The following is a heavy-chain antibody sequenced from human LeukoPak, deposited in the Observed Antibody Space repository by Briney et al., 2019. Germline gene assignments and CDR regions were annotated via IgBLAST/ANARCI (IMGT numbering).Heavy chain of an antibody. V-gene: IGHV4-59*01. J-gene: IGHJ4*02. CDR1: GGSISSYY. Sequence: PSETLSLTCTVSGGSISSYYWSWIRQPPGKGLEWIGYIYYSGSTNYNPSLKSRVTISVDTSKNQFSLKLSSVTAADTAVYYCARGGYSPRTFDYWGQGTLVTVSS. CDR3: ARGGYSPRTFDY. D-gene: IGHD6-13*01. CDR2: IYYSGST.